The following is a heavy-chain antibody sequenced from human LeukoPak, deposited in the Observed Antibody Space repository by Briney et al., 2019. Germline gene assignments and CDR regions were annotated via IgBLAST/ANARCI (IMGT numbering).Heavy chain of an antibody. CDR2: IYYSGST. D-gene: IGHD6-13*01. CDR1: GGSISSSTYY. Sequence: SETLSLTCTVSGGSISSSTYYWGWIRQPPGKGLEWIGSIYYSGSTYYNASLKSRVTISADTSKNQFSLKLSSVTAADTAVYYCARPLSGSSSWHGDAFDIWGQGTMVAVSS. J-gene: IGHJ3*02. CDR3: ARPLSGSSSWHGDAFDI. V-gene: IGHV4-39*01.